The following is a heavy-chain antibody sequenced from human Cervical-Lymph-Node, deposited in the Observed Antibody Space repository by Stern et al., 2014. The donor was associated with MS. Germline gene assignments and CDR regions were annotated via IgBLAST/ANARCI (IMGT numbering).Heavy chain of an antibody. V-gene: IGHV3-33*01. CDR1: GFTFSSSG. Sequence: MQLVESGGGVVQPGRSLRLSCAASGFTFSSSGMHWVLQAPGKGLEWLAIIWYDGSNRYYADSVKGRFTISRDNSKNTLYLQMNSLRADDTAVYYCAREGGNTAEYFQHWGQGTLVTVSS. CDR3: AREGGNTAEYFQH. J-gene: IGHJ1*01. CDR2: IWYDGSNR. D-gene: IGHD4-23*01.